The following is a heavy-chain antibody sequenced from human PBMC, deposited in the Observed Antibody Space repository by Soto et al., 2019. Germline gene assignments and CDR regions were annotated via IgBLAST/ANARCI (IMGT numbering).Heavy chain of an antibody. V-gene: IGHV5-51*01. D-gene: IGHD2-2*01. Sequence: GESLKISCKHSGFNFPTFWIGWVRQMPGKGLEWMGIIYPGDSDTRYSPSFQGQVTISADKSISTAYLQWSSLKASDTAMYYCARRYCISTSCYSHGFDYWGQGTLVTVSS. J-gene: IGHJ4*02. CDR2: IYPGDSDT. CDR3: ARRYCISTSCYSHGFDY. CDR1: GFNFPTFW.